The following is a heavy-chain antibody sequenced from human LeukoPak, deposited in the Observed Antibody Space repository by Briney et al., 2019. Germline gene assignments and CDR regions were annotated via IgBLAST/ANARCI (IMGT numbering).Heavy chain of an antibody. CDR2: IYHSGST. J-gene: IGHJ6*02. V-gene: IGHV4-39*07. CDR3: ARIPFSYYGMDV. Sequence: PSETLSLTCTVSGGSISSSSYFWGWIRQPPGKGLEWIGEIYHSGSTNYNPSLKSRVTISVDKSKNQFSLKLSSVTAADTAVYYCARIPFSYYGMDVWGQGTTVTVSS. CDR1: GGSISSSSYF.